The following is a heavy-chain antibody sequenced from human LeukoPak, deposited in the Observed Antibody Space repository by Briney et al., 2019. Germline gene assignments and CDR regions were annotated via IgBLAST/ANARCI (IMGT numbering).Heavy chain of an antibody. CDR1: GGSISSGGNY. D-gene: IGHD3-16*02. Sequence: SQTLSLTCTVSGGSISSGGNYWSWIRQHPGKGLEWIGYIYYSGSTYYNPSLKSRVTISVDTSKNQFSLKLSSVTAADTAVYYCARESGKAVWGSYRYKFDYWGQGTLVTVSS. J-gene: IGHJ4*02. CDR2: IYYSGST. V-gene: IGHV4-31*03. CDR3: ARESGKAVWGSYRYKFDY.